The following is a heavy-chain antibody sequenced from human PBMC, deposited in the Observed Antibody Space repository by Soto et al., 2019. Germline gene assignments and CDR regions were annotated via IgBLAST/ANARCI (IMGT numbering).Heavy chain of an antibody. J-gene: IGHJ4*02. V-gene: IGHV4-39*01. CDR1: GGSISSSHH. Sequence: QLQLQESGPGLVKSSETLSLTCTVSGGSISSSHHWGWIRQPPGKGLEWIGSVSYSGSPYYSPSLKSRITISGDTSKNQFSLRGRSGTATDTAVYFCARHYNTGAFFDYWGQGILVTVSS. CDR2: VSYSGSP. CDR3: ARHYNTGAFFDY. D-gene: IGHD1-20*01.